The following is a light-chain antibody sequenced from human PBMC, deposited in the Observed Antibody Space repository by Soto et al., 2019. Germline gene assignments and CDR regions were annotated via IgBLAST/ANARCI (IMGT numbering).Light chain of an antibody. CDR3: SSYTSSSTVV. CDR2: DVS. Sequence: QSALTQPASVSGSPGQSITISCTGTSSDVGGYNYVSWYQEHPGKAPKLMIYDVSNRPSGVSNRFSVSKSGNTASLTISGLQAEDEADYYCSSYTSSSTVVFGGGTKFTVL. V-gene: IGLV2-14*01. J-gene: IGLJ2*01. CDR1: SSDVGGYNY.